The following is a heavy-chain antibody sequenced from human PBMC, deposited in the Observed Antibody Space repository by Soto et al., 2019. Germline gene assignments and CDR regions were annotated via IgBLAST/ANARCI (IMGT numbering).Heavy chain of an antibody. D-gene: IGHD6-19*01. Sequence: PSETLSLTCTVPGGSISSGDYYWSWIRPPPGKGLEWIGYIYYSGSTNYNPSLKSRVTISVDTSKNQFSLKLSSVTAADTAVYYCAREIEGSGWYRDAFDIWGQGTMVTVSS. CDR2: IYYSGST. CDR3: AREIEGSGWYRDAFDI. V-gene: IGHV4-61*08. J-gene: IGHJ3*02. CDR1: GGSISSGDYY.